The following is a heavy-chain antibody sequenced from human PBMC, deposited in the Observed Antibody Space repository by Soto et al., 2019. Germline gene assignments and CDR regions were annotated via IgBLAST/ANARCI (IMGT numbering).Heavy chain of an antibody. CDR2: ISGYNGHT. CDR1: GYTFTTYG. CDR3: AREGEMPHYYYGLDV. Sequence: QVQLVQSGAEVRQPGASVKVSCKASGYTFTTYGITWVRQAPGQGPEWMGWISGYNGHTKYAQKFQGRVTMTTDTSTSTVYMDLRSLTSDDTAVYYCAREGEMPHYYYGLDVWGQGTTVTVSS. D-gene: IGHD3-16*01. V-gene: IGHV1-18*01. J-gene: IGHJ6*02.